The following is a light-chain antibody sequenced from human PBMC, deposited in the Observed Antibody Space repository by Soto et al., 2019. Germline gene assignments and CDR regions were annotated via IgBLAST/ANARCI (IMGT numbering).Light chain of an antibody. CDR1: QSVLYSSDNKNY. J-gene: IGKJ1*01. V-gene: IGKV4-1*01. Sequence: DIVMTQSPDSLAVSLGERATINCKSSQSVLYSSDNKNYLAWYQQKPGQPPNLLIYWASTRESGVSDRFSGSGSGSDFTLTISSLQDKDVAVYYFQQYYNTPPVFGQGTKVEIK. CDR3: QQYYNTPPV. CDR2: WAS.